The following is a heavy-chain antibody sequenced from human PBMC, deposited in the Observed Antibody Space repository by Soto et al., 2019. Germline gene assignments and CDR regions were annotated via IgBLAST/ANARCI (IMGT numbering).Heavy chain of an antibody. CDR3: ARDRVSQSLDRLYFDR. J-gene: IGHJ4*02. Sequence: ASVKVSCKASGYTFINYDINWVRQATGQGLEWVGWMNPDSGNTGYAQNFQGRVTMTRNTSISSVYMELSSLTSEDTAVYFCARDRVSQSLDRLYFDRWGQGTLVTVSS. V-gene: IGHV1-8*01. CDR1: GYTFINYD. CDR2: MNPDSGNT. D-gene: IGHD6-19*01.